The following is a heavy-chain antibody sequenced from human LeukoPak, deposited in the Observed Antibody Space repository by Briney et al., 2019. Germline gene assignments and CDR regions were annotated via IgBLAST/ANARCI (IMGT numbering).Heavy chain of an antibody. Sequence: GGSLRLSCAASGFTFSSYVMHWVRQAPGKGLEWVALIWFDGSIKYYADSVKGRFTISRDNSRNSLYLQMNSLRAEDTAVYYCASAIGYSSSWGYYYYYYMDVWGKGTTVTVSS. CDR1: GFTFSSYV. CDR3: ASAIGYSSSWGYYYYYYMDV. J-gene: IGHJ6*03. D-gene: IGHD6-13*01. V-gene: IGHV3-33*01. CDR2: IWFDGSIK.